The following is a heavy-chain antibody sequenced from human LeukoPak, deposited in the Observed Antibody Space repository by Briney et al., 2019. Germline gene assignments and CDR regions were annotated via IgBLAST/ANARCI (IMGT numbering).Heavy chain of an antibody. CDR1: GGSISSSSYY. D-gene: IGHD2-2*01. Sequence: PSETLSLTCTVSGGSISSSSYYWGWIRQPPGKGLEWIGSIYYSGSTYYNPSLKSRVTISVDAAKNQFSLKLSSVTAADKAVYYCARASIVVVPAATYNWFDPCGQGTLVTVSS. J-gene: IGHJ5*02. V-gene: IGHV4-39*07. CDR3: ARASIVVVPAATYNWFDP. CDR2: IYYSGST.